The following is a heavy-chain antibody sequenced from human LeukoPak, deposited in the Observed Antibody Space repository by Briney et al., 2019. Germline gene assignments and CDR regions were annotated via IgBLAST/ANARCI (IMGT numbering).Heavy chain of an antibody. V-gene: IGHV3-21*01. Sequence: GGSLRLSCAASGFTVSSNYMSWVRQAPGKGLEWVSSISSSSSYIYYADSVKGRFTISRDNAKNSLYLQMNSLRAEDTAVYYCARVYDSKDPAGGYFQHWGQGTLVTVSS. CDR3: ARVYDSKDPAGGYFQH. CDR2: ISSSSSYI. CDR1: GFTVSSNY. J-gene: IGHJ1*01. D-gene: IGHD3-22*01.